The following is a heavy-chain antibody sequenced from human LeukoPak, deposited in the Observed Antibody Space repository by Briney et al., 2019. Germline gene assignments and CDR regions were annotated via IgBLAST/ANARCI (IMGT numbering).Heavy chain of an antibody. Sequence: GRSLRLSCAASGFTFDDYAMHWVRQAPGKGLEWVSGISWNSGSIGYADSVKGRFTISRDNAKNSLYLQMNSLRAEDTALYYRAKGGYYDSSGYYYMDAFDYWGQGTLVTVSS. D-gene: IGHD3-22*01. CDR2: ISWNSGSI. V-gene: IGHV3-9*01. CDR1: GFTFDDYA. J-gene: IGHJ4*02. CDR3: AKGGYYDSSGYYYMDAFDY.